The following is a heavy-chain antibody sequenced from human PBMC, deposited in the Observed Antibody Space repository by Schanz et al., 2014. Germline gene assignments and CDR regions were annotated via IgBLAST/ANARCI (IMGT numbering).Heavy chain of an antibody. CDR3: ATMWGYCTATACQILEVLDV. CDR1: GYTFNTYG. D-gene: IGHD2-8*02. V-gene: IGHV1-18*01. CDR2: ISAYTNNT. Sequence: QVQLVQSGAEVKRPGASVKVSCKASGYTFNTYGLNWVRQAPGQGLEWMGWISAYTNNTNYAQKVQGRVTMTTDTSMGTAYMELRSLRSDDTAVYYCATMWGYCTATACQILEVLDVWGQGTLVTVSS. J-gene: IGHJ4*02.